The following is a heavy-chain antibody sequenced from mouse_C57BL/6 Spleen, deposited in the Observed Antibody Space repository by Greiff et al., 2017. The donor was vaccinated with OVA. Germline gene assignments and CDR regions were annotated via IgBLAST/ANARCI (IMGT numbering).Heavy chain of an antibody. CDR1: GFTFSSYA. J-gene: IGHJ3*01. Sequence: EVKVVESGGGLVKPGGSLKLSCAASGFTFSSYAMSWVRQTPEKRLEWVATISDGGSYTYYPDNVKGRFTISRDNAKNNLYLQMSHLKSEDTAMYYCAREDYGSSSRVFAYWGQGTLVTVSA. D-gene: IGHD1-1*01. CDR2: ISDGGSYT. CDR3: AREDYGSSSRVFAY. V-gene: IGHV5-4*01.